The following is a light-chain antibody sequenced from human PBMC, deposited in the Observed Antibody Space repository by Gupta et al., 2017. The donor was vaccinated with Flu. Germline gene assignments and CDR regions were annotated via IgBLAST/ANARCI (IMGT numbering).Light chain of an antibody. CDR3: LQYNTYPWT. CDR2: GAS. J-gene: IGKJ1*01. V-gene: IGKV1-17*01. CDR1: QDIRND. Sequence: DIQMTQSPTSLSASVGDRVTITCRASQDIRNDLGWYQQRPGKAPKRLIYGASSLQSGVPSRFSGSGSETEFTLTISSLQPEDYATYYCLQYNTYPWTFGQGTKVEIK.